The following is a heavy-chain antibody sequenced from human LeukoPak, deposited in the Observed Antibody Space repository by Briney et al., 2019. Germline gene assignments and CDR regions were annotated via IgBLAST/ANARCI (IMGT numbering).Heavy chain of an antibody. D-gene: IGHD2-15*01. V-gene: IGHV4-59*11. CDR3: GRDALVGYFSYYYMDV. J-gene: IGHJ6*03. CDR1: GGSISSHY. CDR2: ISNSGST. Sequence: SETLSLTCTVSGGSISSHYWTWIRQSPVKGLEWIGDISNSGSTSYNTSLRSRVTISIGTSKSQFSLKLSSVTAADTAVYYCGRDALVGYFSYYYMDVWGKGTTVTVSS.